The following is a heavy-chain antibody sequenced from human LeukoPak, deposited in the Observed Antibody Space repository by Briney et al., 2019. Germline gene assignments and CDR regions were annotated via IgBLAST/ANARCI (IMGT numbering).Heavy chain of an antibody. V-gene: IGHV4-34*01. Sequence: SETLSLTCAVYGGSFSGYYWSWIRQPPGKGLEWIGEINHSGSTNYNPSLKSRITISVDTSKNQFSLKLSSVTAADTAVYYCARGRGYNSFDYWGQGTLVTVSS. CDR1: GGSFSGYY. D-gene: IGHD2/OR15-2a*01. CDR3: ARGRGYNSFDY. J-gene: IGHJ4*02. CDR2: INHSGST.